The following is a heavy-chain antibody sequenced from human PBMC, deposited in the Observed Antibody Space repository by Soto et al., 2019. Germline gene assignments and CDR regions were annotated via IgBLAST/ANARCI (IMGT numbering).Heavy chain of an antibody. D-gene: IGHD3-10*01. CDR3: ARESGDHHAFDI. CDR2: IKQDGSEK. Sequence: GESLKISCAASGFTFSSYWMSWVRQAPGKGLEWVATIKQDGSEKYYVDSVKGRFTISRDNAKNSLYLQMNSLRAEDTAVYYCARESGDHHAFDIWGQGTMVTVSS. V-gene: IGHV3-7*01. J-gene: IGHJ3*02. CDR1: GFTFSSYW.